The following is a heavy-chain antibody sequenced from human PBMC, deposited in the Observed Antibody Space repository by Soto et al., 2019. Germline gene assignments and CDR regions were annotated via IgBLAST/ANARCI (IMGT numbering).Heavy chain of an antibody. Sequence: EVQLVESGGGLVQPGGSLRLSCTASGFTFSGFWMHWVRQAPGKGLVWVSRINGDGSVTNYADSVKGRFTISRDNAKNTLYLQMNSLRVEDTAVYSCVRVKETSGWGAFDYWGKGTLVTVSS. CDR3: VRVKETSGWGAFDY. CDR2: INGDGSVT. J-gene: IGHJ4*02. D-gene: IGHD6-19*01. CDR1: GFTFSGFW. V-gene: IGHV3-74*01.